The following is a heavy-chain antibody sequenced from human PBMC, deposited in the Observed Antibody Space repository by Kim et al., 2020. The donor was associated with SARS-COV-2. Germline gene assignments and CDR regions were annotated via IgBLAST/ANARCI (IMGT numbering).Heavy chain of an antibody. Sequence: SETLSLTCTVSGGSISSSSYYWGWIRQPPGKGLEWIGSIYYSGSTYYNPSLKSRVTISVDTSKNQFSLKLSSVTAADTAVYYCASQRDYDYVWGSYPPPADAFDIWGQGTMVTVSS. CDR3: ASQRDYDYVWGSYPPPADAFDI. CDR1: GGSISSSSYY. D-gene: IGHD3-16*02. V-gene: IGHV4-39*01. CDR2: IYYSGST. J-gene: IGHJ3*02.